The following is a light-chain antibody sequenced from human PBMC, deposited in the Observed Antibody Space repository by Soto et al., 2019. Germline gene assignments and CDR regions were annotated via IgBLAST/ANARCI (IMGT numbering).Light chain of an antibody. CDR3: QQYNDRPRT. V-gene: IGKV3-20*01. J-gene: IGKJ1*01. CDR2: GAS. Sequence: IVLTQSPGTLSWSPVEGGSLSGMASQGVSSTYVAWYQQKPGQAPRRLIYGASFRATGIPDRFSGSGSGTVFTLTINILEPHDFAVYYCQQYNDRPRTFGQGTKVDIK. CDR1: QGVSSTY.